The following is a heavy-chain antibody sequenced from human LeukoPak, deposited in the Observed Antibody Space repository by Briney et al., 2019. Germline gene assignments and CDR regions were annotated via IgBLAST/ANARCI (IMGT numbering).Heavy chain of an antibody. CDR3: ARETAVHGGIEF. J-gene: IGHJ4*02. Sequence: PSETLSLTCSVFGDSISSGYFYWNWIRQPAGRGLEWIGRIYPVSGSSSYNPSLQSRATILEDRSRKQFSLIWNAVTASDTALYFCARETAVHGGIEFWGQGMQVTVSS. D-gene: IGHD3-10*01. V-gene: IGHV4-61*02. CDR2: IYPVSGSS. CDR1: GDSISSGYFY.